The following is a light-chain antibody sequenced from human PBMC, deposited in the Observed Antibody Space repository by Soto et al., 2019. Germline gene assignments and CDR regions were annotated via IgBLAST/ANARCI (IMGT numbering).Light chain of an antibody. J-gene: IGKJ1*01. CDR2: GAS. CDR1: QSVSSN. V-gene: IGKV3-15*01. CDR3: QQYDNWHPWT. Sequence: VMTQSPATLSVSLGERATLSCRASQSVSSNLAWYQQKPGQAPRLLIYGASTRATSIPARFSGSGSGTEFTLTISSLQSEDFAVYYCQQYDNWHPWTFGQGTKLEI.